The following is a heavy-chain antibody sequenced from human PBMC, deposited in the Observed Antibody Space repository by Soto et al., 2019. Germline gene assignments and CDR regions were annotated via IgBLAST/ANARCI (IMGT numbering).Heavy chain of an antibody. J-gene: IGHJ6*03. V-gene: IGHV3-33*01. CDR1: GFTFSSYG. Sequence: QVQLVESGGGVVQPGRSLRLSCAASGFTFSSYGMHWVRQAPGKGLEWVAVIWYDGSNKYYADSVKGRFTISRDKSKNTLYLQMNSLRAEDTAVYYCARDGGWDYYYYYMDVWGKGTTVTVSS. D-gene: IGHD6-19*01. CDR2: IWYDGSNK. CDR3: ARDGGWDYYYYYMDV.